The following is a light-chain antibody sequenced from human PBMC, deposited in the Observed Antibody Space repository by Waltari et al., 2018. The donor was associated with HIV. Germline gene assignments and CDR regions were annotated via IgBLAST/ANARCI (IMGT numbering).Light chain of an antibody. J-gene: IGKJ3*01. CDR2: AAS. V-gene: IGKV1-9*01. CDR3: QQVNTAFT. Sequence: DIQLTQFPSFLSASVGDRVTITCRAGQGISTYLAWYQQKPGKAPKLLINAASTLKSGVPTRFIGRRSETEFTLTISSLQPEEFATYYCQQVNTAFTFGPGTKVEIK. CDR1: QGISTY.